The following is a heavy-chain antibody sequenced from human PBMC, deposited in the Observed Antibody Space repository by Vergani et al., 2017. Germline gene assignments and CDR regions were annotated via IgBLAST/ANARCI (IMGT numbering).Heavy chain of an antibody. CDR3: ARVQYSSGSERNWFDP. D-gene: IGHD6-19*01. V-gene: IGHV5-51*01. J-gene: IGHJ5*02. Sequence: EVQLVQSGAEVKKPGESLKISCKGSGYSFTSYWIGWVRQMPGKGLEWMGIIYPGDSDTRYSPSFQGQVTISADKSISTAYLQWSSLKASDNAMYYCARVQYSSGSERNWFDPWGQGTLVTVSS. CDR2: IYPGDSDT. CDR1: GYSFTSYW.